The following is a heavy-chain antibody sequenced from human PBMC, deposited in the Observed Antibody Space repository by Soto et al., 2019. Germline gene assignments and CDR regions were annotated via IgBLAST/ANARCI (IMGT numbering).Heavy chain of an antibody. Sequence: SETLSLTCTVSGRSISSYYWSWIRQPPGKGLEWIGYSYYSGSTNYNPSLKSRVTISVDTSKNQCSLKLSSVTAADTAVYYCARSLYSDGFRFYPWGEGNLVTVSS. CDR3: ARSLYSDGFRFYP. CDR2: SYYSGST. D-gene: IGHD5-18*01. CDR1: GRSISSYY. J-gene: IGHJ5*02. V-gene: IGHV4-59*01.